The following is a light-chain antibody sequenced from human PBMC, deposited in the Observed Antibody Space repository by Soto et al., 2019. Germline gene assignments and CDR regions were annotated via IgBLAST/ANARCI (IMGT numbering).Light chain of an antibody. CDR3: HHSGIAPLP. CDR1: QSVSSSY. V-gene: IGKV3-20*01. J-gene: IGKJ3*01. Sequence: GLSLSPGAVSLSPGERATLSCRASQSVSSSYLAWYQQDPGQSPRLLIHRASTRATGIPDRFSGSGSGTDFTLTIARLEPEDFTVYYCHHSGIAPLPFGP. CDR2: RAS.